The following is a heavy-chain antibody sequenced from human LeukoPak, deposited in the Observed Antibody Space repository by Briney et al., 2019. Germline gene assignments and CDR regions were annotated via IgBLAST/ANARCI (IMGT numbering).Heavy chain of an antibody. CDR2: IYYSGTT. J-gene: IGHJ6*03. D-gene: IGHD2-15*01. V-gene: IGHV4-39*01. Sequence: SSETLSLTCTVSGGSISSSNYYWGWIRQPPGKGLEWIGTIYYSGTTYYNPSLESRVTIFEDTSKNQFSLMLTSVTAADTAVYYCARQISDYYYYYMDVWGKGTTVTVSS. CDR3: ARQISDYYYYYMDV. CDR1: GGSISSSNYY.